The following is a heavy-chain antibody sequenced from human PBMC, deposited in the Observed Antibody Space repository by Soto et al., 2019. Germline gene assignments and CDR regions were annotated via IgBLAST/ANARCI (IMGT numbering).Heavy chain of an antibody. Sequence: PSETLSLTCAVYGGSFSGYYWSWIRQPPGKGLEWIGEINHSGSTNYNPSLKSRVTISVDTSKNQFSLKLSSVTAADTAVYYCARGKLYNWNEVFGYWGQGTLVTVSS. D-gene: IGHD1-1*01. CDR1: GGSFSGYY. V-gene: IGHV4-34*01. J-gene: IGHJ4*02. CDR2: INHSGST. CDR3: ARGKLYNWNEVFGY.